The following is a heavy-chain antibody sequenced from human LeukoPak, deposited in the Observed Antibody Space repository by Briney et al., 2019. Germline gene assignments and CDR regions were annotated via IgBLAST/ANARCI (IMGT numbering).Heavy chain of an antibody. CDR2: INSDGSDT. CDR3: ARNNWGIDY. J-gene: IGHJ4*02. D-gene: IGHD7-27*01. Sequence: PGGSLRLSXAASGFTFRNHWMHWVRQAPGKGLVWAARINSDGSDTSHADSVEGRFTISRDNAKDTLYLQMNSLRVEDTAVYYCARNNWGIDYWGQGTLVAVSS. V-gene: IGHV3-74*01. CDR1: GFTFRNHW.